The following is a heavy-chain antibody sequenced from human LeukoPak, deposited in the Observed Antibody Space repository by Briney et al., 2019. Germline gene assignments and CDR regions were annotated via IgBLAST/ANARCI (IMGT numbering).Heavy chain of an antibody. J-gene: IGHJ4*02. CDR2: IIPIFGTA. V-gene: IGHV1-69*06. CDR3: AGMATISGPFDY. Sequence: ASVKVSCKASGGTFSSYAISWVRQAPGQGLEWMGGIIPIFGTANYAQKFQGRVTITADKSTSTAYMELSSLRSEDTAVYYCAGMATISGPFDYWGQGTLVTVSS. D-gene: IGHD5-24*01. CDR1: GGTFSSYA.